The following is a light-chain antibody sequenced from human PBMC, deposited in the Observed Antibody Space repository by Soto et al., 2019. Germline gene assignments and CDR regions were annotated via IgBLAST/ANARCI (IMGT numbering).Light chain of an antibody. CDR3: LLSYSGPRV. V-gene: IGLV7-46*01. J-gene: IGLJ2*01. CDR2: ATS. CDR1: TGAVTNGHY. Sequence: AVVTQEPSLTVSPGGTVTLTCGSSTGAVTNGHYPYWFQQKPGQAPRTLIYATSKKHSWTPARFSGSLLGGKAALTLSGAQPEDEAEYYCLLSYSGPRVFGGGTKVTVL.